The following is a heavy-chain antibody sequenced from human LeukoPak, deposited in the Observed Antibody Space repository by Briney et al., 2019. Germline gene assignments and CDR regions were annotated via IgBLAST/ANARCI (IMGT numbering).Heavy chain of an antibody. V-gene: IGHV3-72*01. CDR3: ARDLGTVMAGYYYGMDV. CDR2: SRNKPNYYTT. J-gene: IGHJ6*02. D-gene: IGHD5-18*01. Sequence: GGSLRLSCAASGFTFSDHYMDWVRQAPGKGLEWVGRSRNKPNYYTTEYAASVKGRFTISRDNSKNMLYLQMNSLRAEDTAVYYCARDLGTVMAGYYYGMDVWGQGTTVTVSS. CDR1: GFTFSDHY.